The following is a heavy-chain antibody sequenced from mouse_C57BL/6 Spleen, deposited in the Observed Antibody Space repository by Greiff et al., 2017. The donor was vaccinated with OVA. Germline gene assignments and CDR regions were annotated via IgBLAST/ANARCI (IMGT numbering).Heavy chain of an antibody. J-gene: IGHJ4*01. CDR2: IRNKANGYTT. CDR3: ARYIQLGGGMDD. Sequence: EVMLVESGGGLVQPGGSLSLSCAASGFTFTDYYMSWVSQPPGKALEWLGFIRNKANGYTTEYSASVKGRFTISRDNSKSILYLQMKALRAEDSATYYCARYIQLGGGMDDWGQGTSVTVSS. D-gene: IGHD4-1*02. CDR1: GFTFTDYY. V-gene: IGHV7-3*01.